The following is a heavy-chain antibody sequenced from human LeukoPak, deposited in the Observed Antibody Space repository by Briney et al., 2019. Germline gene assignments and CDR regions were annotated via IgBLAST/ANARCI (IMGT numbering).Heavy chain of an antibody. Sequence: PGGSLRLSCVASGFTVSSYWMTWVRQAPGKGLEWVANMRQDGNEKYYVDSVRGRFTISRDNAKNSLYLQMNSLRAEDTAVYYCATDRRGSNDYWGQGTLVTVSS. V-gene: IGHV3-7*01. CDR2: MRQDGNEK. CDR1: GFTVSSYW. J-gene: IGHJ4*02. CDR3: ATDRRGSNDY.